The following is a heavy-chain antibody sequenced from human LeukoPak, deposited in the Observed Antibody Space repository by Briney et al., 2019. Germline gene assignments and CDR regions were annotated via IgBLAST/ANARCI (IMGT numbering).Heavy chain of an antibody. CDR3: ARDGVLLPLDY. CDR1: GFTFSTRS. V-gene: IGHV3-48*04. CDR2: ISSSSDII. D-gene: IGHD2/OR15-2a*01. Sequence: GGSLRLSCAASGFTFSTRSMNWVRQAPGKGLEWVSYISSSSDIIHYADSVKGRFTISRDNAKNSLYLQMNSLRAEDTAVYYCARDGVLLPLDYWGQGTLVTVSS. J-gene: IGHJ4*02.